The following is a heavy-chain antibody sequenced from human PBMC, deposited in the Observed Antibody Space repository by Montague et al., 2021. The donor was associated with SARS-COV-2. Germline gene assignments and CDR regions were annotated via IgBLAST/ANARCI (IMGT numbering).Heavy chain of an antibody. CDR1: GFNLNSFA. V-gene: IGHV3-30*18. CDR2: ISFDGRNI. D-gene: IGHD2-21*02. Sequence: SLRLSCAASGFNLNSFAMHWVRQAPGNGLEWVAVISFDGRNIQYADSVRGRFTISRDLSKNRLSLEMNSLRPEDSAVYYCAKDVVLTGYSRWYFDLWGRGTLVTVSS. CDR3: AKDVVLTGYSRWYFDL. J-gene: IGHJ2*01.